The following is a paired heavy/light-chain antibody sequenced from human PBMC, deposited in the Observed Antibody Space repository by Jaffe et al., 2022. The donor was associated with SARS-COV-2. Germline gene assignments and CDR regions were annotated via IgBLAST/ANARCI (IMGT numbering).Light chain of an antibody. CDR2: GAS. CDR3: QQYGNSPLT. J-gene: IGKJ4*01. CDR1: QSVYNL. V-gene: IGKV3-20*01. Sequence: EIVVTQSPGTLSLSPGERATLSCRASQSVYNLLAWYQQKPGQAPRLLIYGASSRATGIPDRFSGSGSGTDFTLTISRLEPEDFAVYYCQQYGNSPLTFGGGTKVEIK.
Heavy chain of an antibody. Sequence: EVELVQSGAEVKKPGESVKISCKGSGYIFSSYWIGWVRQMPGTGLEWMGIMYPGNSETRYSPSFQGQVTLSADKSISTAYLQHTSLKASDTAMYYCARLHVYSSGWYFDYWGQGTLVTVSS. J-gene: IGHJ4*02. CDR3: ARLHVYSSGWYFDY. CDR2: MYPGNSET. CDR1: GYIFSSYW. V-gene: IGHV5-51*01. D-gene: IGHD6-19*01.